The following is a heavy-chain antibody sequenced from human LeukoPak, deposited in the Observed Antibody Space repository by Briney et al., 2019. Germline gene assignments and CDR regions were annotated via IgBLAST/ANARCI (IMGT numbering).Heavy chain of an antibody. Sequence: ASVKVSCKASGYTFTGYYMHWVRQAPGQGLEWMGWINPNSGGTNYAQKFQGRVTMTRDTSISTAYMELSRLRSDDTAVYYCARDAYCSSTSCYGRYFDYWGQGTLVTVSS. V-gene: IGHV1-2*02. CDR1: GYTFTGYY. CDR2: INPNSGGT. D-gene: IGHD2-2*01. CDR3: ARDAYCSSTSCYGRYFDY. J-gene: IGHJ4*02.